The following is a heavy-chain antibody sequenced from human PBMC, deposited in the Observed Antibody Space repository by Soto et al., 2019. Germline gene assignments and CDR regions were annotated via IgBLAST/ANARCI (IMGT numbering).Heavy chain of an antibody. CDR2: IKEDGSVQ. J-gene: IGHJ3*02. V-gene: IGHV3-7*04. CDR3: ARGDYYDSSGPFSDAFDI. CDR1: EFTFSRYY. D-gene: IGHD3-22*01. Sequence: GGSLRLSCVISEFTFSRYYMAWFRQAPGKGLEWVANIKEDGSVQNYVDSLEGRFTISRDNAKKSVYLQLNSLRAEDTAVYYCARGDYYDSSGPFSDAFDIWGQGTMVTVSS.